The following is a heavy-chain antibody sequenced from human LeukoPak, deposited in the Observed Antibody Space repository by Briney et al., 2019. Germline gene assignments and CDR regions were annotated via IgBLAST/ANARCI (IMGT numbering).Heavy chain of an antibody. CDR3: AKPPEVGATVGYFDY. V-gene: IGHV3-23*01. Sequence: GGSLRLSCAASGFTFSGSAMSWVRQAPGEGLEWVSLISYRGDISYSTDSVKGRFTISRDNSKNTLYLQMNSLRAEDTAIYYCAKPPEVGATVGYFDYWGQGTLVTVSS. J-gene: IGHJ4*02. CDR2: ISYRGDIS. CDR1: GFTFSGSA. D-gene: IGHD1-26*01.